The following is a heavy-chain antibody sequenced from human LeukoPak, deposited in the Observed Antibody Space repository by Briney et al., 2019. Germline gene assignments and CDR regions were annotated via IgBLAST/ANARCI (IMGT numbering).Heavy chain of an antibody. Sequence: GGSLRLSCTASGNYWMHWVRQAPGKGLVWVSHINSDGSWTSYADSVKGRFTISKDNAKNTVYLQMNSLRAEDTAVYYCVSFYETYWGRGTLVTVSS. D-gene: IGHD2/OR15-2a*01. CDR2: INSDGSWT. CDR1: GNYW. J-gene: IGHJ4*02. V-gene: IGHV3-74*01. CDR3: VSFYETY.